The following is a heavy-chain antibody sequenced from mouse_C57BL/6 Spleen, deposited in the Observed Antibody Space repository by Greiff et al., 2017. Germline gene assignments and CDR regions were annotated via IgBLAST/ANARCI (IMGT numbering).Heavy chain of an antibody. D-gene: IGHD1-1*01. CDR1: GYTFTSYW. CDR2: IYPGSGST. Sequence: QVQLQQPGAELVKPGASVKMSCKASGYTFTSYWITWVKQRPGQGLEWIGDIYPGSGSTNYNEKFKSKATLTVDTSSSTAYMQLSSLRSEDSAVYYCARYYGSSHYYAMDYWGQGTSVTVSS. J-gene: IGHJ4*01. CDR3: ARYYGSSHYYAMDY. V-gene: IGHV1-55*01.